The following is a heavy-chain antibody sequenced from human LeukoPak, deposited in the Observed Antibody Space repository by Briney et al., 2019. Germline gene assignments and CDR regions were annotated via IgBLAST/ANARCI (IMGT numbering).Heavy chain of an antibody. Sequence: GRSLRFSCAASGFTFSTYGMHWVRQAPGKRLEWVAVTWYDGSYKYYGDSVKGRFTISRDNSKNTLYLQMASLRVEDTAVYYCARQFDGSHPNAFDIWGQGTMVTVSS. CDR2: TWYDGSYK. V-gene: IGHV3-33*01. CDR1: GFTFSTYG. CDR3: ARQFDGSHPNAFDI. D-gene: IGHD1-26*01. J-gene: IGHJ3*02.